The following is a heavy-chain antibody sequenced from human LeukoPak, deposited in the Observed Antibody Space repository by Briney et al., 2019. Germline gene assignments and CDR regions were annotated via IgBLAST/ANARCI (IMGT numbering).Heavy chain of an antibody. CDR3: AREQYNDYFDY. J-gene: IGHJ4*02. D-gene: IGHD5-24*01. Sequence: GGSLRLTCAASGFTFSDYYMSWIRQAPGKGLEWVSYISSSGSTIYYADSVKGRFTISRDNAENSLYLQMNSLRAEDTAVYYCAREQYNDYFDYWGQGTLVTVSS. V-gene: IGHV3-11*04. CDR1: GFTFSDYY. CDR2: ISSSGSTI.